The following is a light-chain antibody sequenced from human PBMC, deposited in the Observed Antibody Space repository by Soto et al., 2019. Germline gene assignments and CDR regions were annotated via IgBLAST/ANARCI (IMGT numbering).Light chain of an antibody. CDR2: DVN. Sequence: QSALTQPPSASGSPRQSVTISCTGTSSDIGAFNYVSWYQQHPGKAPKLMIYDVNKRPSGVPDRFSGSKSGNTASLTVSGLQAEDEADYYCSSYAGSNNLVFGGGTKLTVL. CDR3: SSYAGSNNLV. J-gene: IGLJ3*02. V-gene: IGLV2-8*01. CDR1: SSDIGAFNY.